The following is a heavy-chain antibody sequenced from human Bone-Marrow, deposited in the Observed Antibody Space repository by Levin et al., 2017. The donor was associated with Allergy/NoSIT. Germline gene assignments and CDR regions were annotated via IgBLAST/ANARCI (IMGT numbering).Heavy chain of an antibody. CDR1: GGSISSGDFY. CDR2: IDVNGIS. J-gene: IGHJ4*02. Sequence: PWGSLRLSCTVSGGSISSGDFYWSWIRQPPGTGLEWIGYIDVNGISYYNPSLKSRATISIDTSKNQFFLNLKSMTAADTAVYYCARDFPFDYWGRGTLVTVSS. V-gene: IGHV4-30-4*01. CDR3: ARDFPFDY.